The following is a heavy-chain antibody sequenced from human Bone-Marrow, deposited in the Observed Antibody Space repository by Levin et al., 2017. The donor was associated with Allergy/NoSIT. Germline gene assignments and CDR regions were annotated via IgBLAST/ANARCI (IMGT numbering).Heavy chain of an antibody. D-gene: IGHD2-15*01. V-gene: IGHV3-23*01. CDR1: GFNFRNFG. J-gene: IGHJ6*01. CDR2: ISNVVSRT. CDR3: TKDKEDCSGGNCYVLGDFYYGMDV. Sequence: PGGSLRLSCAASGFNFRNFGMSWVRQAPGKGLEWVSTISNVVSRTYYADSVRGRFAISRDNSKSMLFLEMKSLRAEDTALYYCTKDKEDCSGGNCYVLGDFYYGMDVWGQGTTVTVSS.